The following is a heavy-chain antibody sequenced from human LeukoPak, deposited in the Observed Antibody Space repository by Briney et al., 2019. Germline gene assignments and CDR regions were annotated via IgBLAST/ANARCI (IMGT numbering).Heavy chain of an antibody. Sequence: GGSLRLSCAASGFTFSSYAMSWVRQAPGKGLGGVSAISGSGGSTYYADSVKGRFTISRDNSKNTLYLQMNSLRAEDTAVYYCAKEPVVNTQTLFDYWGQGTLVTVSS. CDR2: ISGSGGST. V-gene: IGHV3-23*01. CDR1: GFTFSSYA. J-gene: IGHJ4*02. CDR3: AKEPVVNTQTLFDY. D-gene: IGHD3-22*01.